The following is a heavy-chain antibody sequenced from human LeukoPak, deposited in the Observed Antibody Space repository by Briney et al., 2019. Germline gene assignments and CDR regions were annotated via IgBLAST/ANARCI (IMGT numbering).Heavy chain of an antibody. CDR1: GGSISSGSYY. CDR2: VFSNGDT. J-gene: IGHJ4*02. CDR3: ARAFDY. V-gene: IGHV4-61*02. Sequence: SQTLSLTCTVSGGSISSGSYYWTWLRQPAGKGLEWIGRVFSNGDTYYNSSLKTRVAISVDTTKNQFTLKLSSVTAADTAVYYCARAFDYWGQGTLVTVSS.